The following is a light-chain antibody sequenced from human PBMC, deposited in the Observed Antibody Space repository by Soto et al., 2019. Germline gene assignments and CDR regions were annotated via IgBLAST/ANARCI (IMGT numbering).Light chain of an antibody. CDR2: DVS. CDR1: SSDVGGYNY. CDR3: GSYAGNINYYV. Sequence: QSALTQPPSASGSPGQSVTISCTGISSDVGGYNYVSWYQQHPGKAPKVLIYDVSKRPSGVPDRFSGSKSGNTASLTVSGLQAEDEAEYYCGSYAGNINYYVFGTGTKLTVL. J-gene: IGLJ1*01. V-gene: IGLV2-8*01.